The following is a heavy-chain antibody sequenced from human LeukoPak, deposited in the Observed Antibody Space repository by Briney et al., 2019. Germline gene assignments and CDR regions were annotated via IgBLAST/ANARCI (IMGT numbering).Heavy chain of an antibody. D-gene: IGHD3-22*01. CDR3: ARDSSGYHAFDI. CDR2: IYSGGST. CDR1: GFTVSSNY. Sequence: GGSLRLSCAASGFTVSSNYMSWVRQAPGKGLEWVSVIYSGGSTYYADSVKGRFTISRDNSKYTLYVQMNSLRAEDTAVYYCARDSSGYHAFDIWGQGTMVTVSS. V-gene: IGHV3-66*01. J-gene: IGHJ3*02.